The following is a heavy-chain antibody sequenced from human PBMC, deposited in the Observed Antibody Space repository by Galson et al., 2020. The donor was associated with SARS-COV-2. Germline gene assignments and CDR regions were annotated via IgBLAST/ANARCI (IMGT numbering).Heavy chain of an antibody. D-gene: IGHD4-17*01. J-gene: IGHJ6*02. CDR3: ARDLFFRSTVTTSDATHYYYYYGMDV. CDR1: GGSISSGDYY. Sequence: SETLSLTCTVSGGSISSGDYYWSWIRQPPGKGLEWIGYIYYSGSTYYNPSLKSRVTISVDTSKNQFSLKLSSVTAADTAVYYCARDLFFRSTVTTSDATHYYYYYGMDVWGQGTTVTVSS. CDR2: IYYSGST. V-gene: IGHV4-30-4*01.